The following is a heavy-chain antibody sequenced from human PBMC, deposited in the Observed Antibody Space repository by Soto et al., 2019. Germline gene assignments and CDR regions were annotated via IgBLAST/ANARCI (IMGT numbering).Heavy chain of an antibody. CDR3: ARGGSSWSAEYYQH. CDR2: ISGYNGET. Sequence: ASAKVSCKASGYTYSNYGVNWVRQALGQGPEWMGWISGYNGETKYAQSLHGRATMTTDTSTSTAYMELRSLRSDDTAVYYCARGGSSWSAEYYQHWGQGTLVPVSS. J-gene: IGHJ1*01. V-gene: IGHV1-18*01. CDR1: GYTYSNYG. D-gene: IGHD6-13*01.